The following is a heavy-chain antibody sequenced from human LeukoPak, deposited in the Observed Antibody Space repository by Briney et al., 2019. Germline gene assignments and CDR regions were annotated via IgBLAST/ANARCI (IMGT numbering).Heavy chain of an antibody. Sequence: PSQTLSLTCTVSGGSISSSSYYWGWIRQPPGKGLEWIGSIYNSGSTYYNPSLKSRVTISADTSKNQFSLKLSSVTAADTAVYYCASGGYCSSGSCYPNWFDPWGQGTLVTVSS. V-gene: IGHV4-39*07. D-gene: IGHD2-15*01. CDR3: ASGGYCSSGSCYPNWFDP. CDR1: GGSISSSSYY. CDR2: IYNSGST. J-gene: IGHJ5*02.